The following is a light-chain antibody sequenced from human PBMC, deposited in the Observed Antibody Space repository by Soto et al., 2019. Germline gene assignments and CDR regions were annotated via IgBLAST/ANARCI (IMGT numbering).Light chain of an antibody. CDR1: QSVTGSY. Sequence: EIVLTQSPGTLSLSPGERATLSCRASQSVTGSYLAWFQQKPGQAPRLLIYGASSRATGIPDRFSGSGSGTDFTLTISRLEPEDFAVYYCQQYDYSPWTFGQGTKVEIK. CDR2: GAS. CDR3: QQYDYSPWT. J-gene: IGKJ1*01. V-gene: IGKV3-20*01.